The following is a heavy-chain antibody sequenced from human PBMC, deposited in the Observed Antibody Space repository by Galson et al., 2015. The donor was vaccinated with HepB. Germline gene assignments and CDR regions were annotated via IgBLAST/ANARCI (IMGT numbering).Heavy chain of an antibody. J-gene: IGHJ5*02. D-gene: IGHD4-23*01. CDR2: IWYDGSNK. CDR3: ARDGSSTVVTRDSNWFDP. CDR1: GFTFSSYG. V-gene: IGHV3-33*01. Sequence: SLRLSCAASGFTFSSYGMHWVRQAPGKGLEWVAVIWYDGSNKYYADSVKGRFTISRDNSKNTLYLQMNSLRAEDTAVYYCARDGSSTVVTRDSNWFDPWGQGTLVTVSS.